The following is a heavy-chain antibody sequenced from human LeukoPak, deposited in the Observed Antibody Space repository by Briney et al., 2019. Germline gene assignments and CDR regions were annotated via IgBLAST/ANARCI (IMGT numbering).Heavy chain of an antibody. CDR3: ARHAKAYRSSCGY. Sequence: GESLKISCKGSGYSFTTYWISWVRQMPGKGLEWMGRIDPSDSYTNYSPSFQGHVTISADKSFSTAYLQWTSLKASDTAMYYCARHAKAYRSSCGYWGQGTLVTVSS. CDR2: IDPSDSYT. V-gene: IGHV5-10-1*01. CDR1: GYSFTTYW. J-gene: IGHJ4*02. D-gene: IGHD6-13*01.